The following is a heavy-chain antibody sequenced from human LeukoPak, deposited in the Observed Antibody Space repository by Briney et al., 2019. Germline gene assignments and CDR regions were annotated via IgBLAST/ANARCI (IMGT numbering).Heavy chain of an antibody. D-gene: IGHD6-19*01. CDR3: ARDPPSSGWAFDS. J-gene: IGHJ3*02. V-gene: IGHV3-30*04. CDR2: ISYGGSDK. Sequence: GGSLRLSCEASGFIFSSYAMHWVRQAPGKGLEWVAFISYGGSDKYYADSVKGRFTTSRDNSKNTVYLQMDSLRAEDTGVYYCARDPPSSGWAFDSWGQGTVVSVSS. CDR1: GFIFSSYA.